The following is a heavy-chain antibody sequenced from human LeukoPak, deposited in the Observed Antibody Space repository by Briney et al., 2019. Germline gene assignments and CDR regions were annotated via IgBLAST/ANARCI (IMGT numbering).Heavy chain of an antibody. CDR1: GFTFSSYA. CDR2: ISGSGGST. V-gene: IGHV3-23*01. J-gene: IGHJ4*02. D-gene: IGHD3-22*01. Sequence: GGSLRLSCAASGFTFSSYAMSWVRQAPGKGPEWVSAISGSGGSTYYADSVKGRFTISRDNSKNTLYLQMNSLRAEDTAVYYCAKDPHYYYDSSGYYFEDYWGRGTLVTVSS. CDR3: AKDPHYYYDSSGYYFEDY.